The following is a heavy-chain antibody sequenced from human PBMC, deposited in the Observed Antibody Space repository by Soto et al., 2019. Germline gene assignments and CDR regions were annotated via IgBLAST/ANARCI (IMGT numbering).Heavy chain of an antibody. Sequence: EVQLLESGGGCVQPGGSLRVSCAASGFTFSNYAMSWVRQAPGKGLEWVSSISQSGGSTHYTDSVKGRFTIFRDNSKNTLHLHMNSLRAEDTAVYYCAKETGTTPSYFDNWGQGTLVTVSS. CDR3: AKETGTTPSYFDN. J-gene: IGHJ4*02. V-gene: IGHV3-23*01. CDR2: ISQSGGST. D-gene: IGHD1-7*01. CDR1: GFTFSNYA.